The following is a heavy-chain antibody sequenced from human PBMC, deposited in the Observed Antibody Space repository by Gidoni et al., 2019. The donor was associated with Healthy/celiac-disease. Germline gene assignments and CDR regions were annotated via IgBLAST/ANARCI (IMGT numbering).Heavy chain of an antibody. CDR2: IIPIFGTA. V-gene: IGHV1-69*01. Sequence: QVQLVQSGAEVKKPGSSVKVSCKASGGTFSSYAISSVRQAPGQGLEWMGGIIPIFGTANYAQKFQGRVTITADESTSTAYMELSSLRSEDTAVYYCARVYPEVDHSGYSSGSPSSPHFDYWGQGTLVTVSS. D-gene: IGHD6-19*01. CDR1: GGTFSSYA. J-gene: IGHJ4*02. CDR3: ARVYPEVDHSGYSSGSPSSPHFDY.